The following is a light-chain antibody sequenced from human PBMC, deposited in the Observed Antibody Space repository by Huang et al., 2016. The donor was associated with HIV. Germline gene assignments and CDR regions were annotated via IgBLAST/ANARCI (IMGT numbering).Light chain of an antibody. J-gene: IGKJ3*01. V-gene: IGKV1-39*01. CDR3: QQSHSLPPA. CDR1: QTIGTY. Sequence: DVQMTQSPSSLSASVGDRFTIACRASQTIGTYLNCYQQKPRKVPSLLIYGESNLHSGVPSRFSGSGSGTDFTLTISSLQPEDFATYYCQQSHSLPPAFGPGTIVDFE. CDR2: GES.